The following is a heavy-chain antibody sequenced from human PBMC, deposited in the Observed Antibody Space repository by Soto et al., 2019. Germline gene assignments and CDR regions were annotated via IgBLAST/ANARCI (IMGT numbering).Heavy chain of an antibody. CDR1: GYTFTDHY. V-gene: IGHV1-2*02. CDR3: ARDRSRQSWKGFDP. D-gene: IGHD1-1*01. CDR2: IHPNSGDT. Sequence: QVQLVQSGAEVKEPGASVKVSCRTSGYTFTDHYIHWVRQAPGQGPEYMGWIHPNSGDTNYTQIFERRVPVTVGTSISTAYMAVGRRISDDTAVYYCARDRSRQSWKGFDPWGQGTQVTVSS. J-gene: IGHJ5*02.